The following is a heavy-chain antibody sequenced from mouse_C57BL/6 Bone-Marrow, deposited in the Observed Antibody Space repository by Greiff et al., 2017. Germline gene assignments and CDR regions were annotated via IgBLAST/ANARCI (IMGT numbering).Heavy chain of an antibody. Sequence: EVQLVESGPELVKPGASVKISCKASGYSFTGYYMNWVKQSPEKSLEWIGEINPSTGGTTYNQKFKAKATLTVDKSSSTAYMQLKSLTSEDSAVYYCARSAGTLFDYWGQGTTLTVSS. CDR2: INPSTGGT. J-gene: IGHJ2*01. CDR3: ARSAGTLFDY. D-gene: IGHD1-1*01. CDR1: GYSFTGYY. V-gene: IGHV1-42*01.